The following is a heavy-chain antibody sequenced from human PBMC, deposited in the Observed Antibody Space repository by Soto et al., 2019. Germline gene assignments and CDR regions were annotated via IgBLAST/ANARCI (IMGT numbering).Heavy chain of an antibody. CDR2: ISYDGSST. CDR1: GFTFSSYG. CDR3: ARAGYYDFWSGYHYGMDV. J-gene: IGHJ6*02. V-gene: IGHV3-30*03. Sequence: HPGGSLRLSCAASGFTFSSYGMHWVRQAPGKGLEWVAVISYDGSSTNYADSVKGRFTISRDNAKNTLYLQMNSLRAEDTAVYYCARAGYYDFWSGYHYGMDVWGQGTTVTVSS. D-gene: IGHD3-3*01.